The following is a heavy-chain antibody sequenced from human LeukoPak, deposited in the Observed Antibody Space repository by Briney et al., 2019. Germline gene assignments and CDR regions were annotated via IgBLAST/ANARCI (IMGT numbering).Heavy chain of an antibody. D-gene: IGHD5-24*01. Sequence: GGSLRLSCAASGFTFSSYEMNWVRQAPGKGLEWVSYIRTYGTTIYYADSVKGRFTISRDSAKDSLYLQMNSLRAEDTAVYYCARESRDGYNYPILADYWGQGTLVTVSS. J-gene: IGHJ4*02. V-gene: IGHV3-48*03. CDR1: GFTFSSYE. CDR3: ARESRDGYNYPILADY. CDR2: IRTYGTTI.